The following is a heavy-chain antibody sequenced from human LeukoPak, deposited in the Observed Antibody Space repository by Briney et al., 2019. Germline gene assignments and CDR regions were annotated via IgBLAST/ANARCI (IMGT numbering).Heavy chain of an antibody. V-gene: IGHV3-23*01. CDR2: ISASGDTT. CDR1: GFTFSNYW. D-gene: IGHD1-26*01. Sequence: GGSLRLSCAASGFTFSNYWMSWVRQAPGKGLDWVSVISASGDTTYYADSVKGRFTISRDNSKNTLYLQMNSLRAEDTALYYCAKGSSGTYSRIYFDYWGQGTLVTVSS. CDR3: AKGSSGTYSRIYFDY. J-gene: IGHJ4*02.